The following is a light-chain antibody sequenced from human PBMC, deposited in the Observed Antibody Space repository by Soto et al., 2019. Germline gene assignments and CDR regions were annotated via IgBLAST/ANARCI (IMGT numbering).Light chain of an antibody. V-gene: IGKV3-11*01. J-gene: IGKJ5*01. Sequence: EIVLTQSPATLSLSPGERATLSCRASQSVSSYLAWYQQKPGQAPRLLIYDASNRATGTLARCSGSGSGTAFTLTISRLGPGDFAVYYCEQRSNWITFGQGTRLEIK. CDR3: EQRSNWIT. CDR1: QSVSSY. CDR2: DAS.